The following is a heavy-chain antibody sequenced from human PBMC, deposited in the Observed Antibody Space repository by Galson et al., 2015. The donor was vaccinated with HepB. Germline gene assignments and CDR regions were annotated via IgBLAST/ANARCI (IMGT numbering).Heavy chain of an antibody. J-gene: IGHJ5*02. D-gene: IGHD5-18*01. V-gene: IGHV1-69*06. CDR3: ARVDSGGRGYSYGTSGFDP. CDR1: GGTFSSYA. Sequence: SVKVSCKASGGTFSSYAISWVRQAPGQGLEWMGGIIPIFGTANYAQKFQGRVTITADKSTSTAYMELSSLRSEDTAVYYCARVDSGGRGYSYGTSGFDPWGQGTLVTVSS. CDR2: IIPIFGTA.